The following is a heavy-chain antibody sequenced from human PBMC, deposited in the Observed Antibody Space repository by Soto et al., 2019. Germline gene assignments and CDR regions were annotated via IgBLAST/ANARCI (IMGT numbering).Heavy chain of an antibody. D-gene: IGHD2-15*01. J-gene: IGHJ6*02. CDR1: GYTFTSYG. Sequence: ASVKVSCKASGYTFTSYGISWVRQAPGQGGEGVGWISAYNGNTNYAQKLQGRVTMTTDTSTSTAYMELRSLRSDDTAVYYCARDPWEYCSGGSCYTTPYYGMDVWGQGTPVTLSS. CDR2: ISAYNGNT. CDR3: ARDPWEYCSGGSCYTTPYYGMDV. V-gene: IGHV1-18*01.